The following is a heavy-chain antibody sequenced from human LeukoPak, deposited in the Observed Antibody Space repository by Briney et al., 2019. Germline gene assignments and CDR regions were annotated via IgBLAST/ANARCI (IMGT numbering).Heavy chain of an antibody. V-gene: IGHV1-18*01. J-gene: IGHJ4*02. CDR3: ARARRSAGFDY. CDR1: GYTFTSYG. Sequence: ASVKVSCKASGYTFTSYGISWVRQAPGQGLEWMGWIGAYNGNTNYAQKLQGRVTMTTDTSTSTAYMELRSLRSDDTAGYYCARARRSAGFDYWGQGTLVTVSS. CDR2: IGAYNGNT. D-gene: IGHD6-13*01.